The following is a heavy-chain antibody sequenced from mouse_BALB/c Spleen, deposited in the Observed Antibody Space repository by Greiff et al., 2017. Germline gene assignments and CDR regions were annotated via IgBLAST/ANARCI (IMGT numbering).Heavy chain of an antibody. D-gene: IGHD2-1*01. J-gene: IGHJ1*01. Sequence: VQLQQSGGGLVQPGGSRKLSCAASGFTFSSFGMHWVRQAPEKGLEWVAYISSGSSTIYYADTVKGRFTISRDNPKNTLFLQMTSLRSEDTAMYYCARYVYYGNYGYFDVGGAGTTVTVSS. CDR1: GFTFSSFG. V-gene: IGHV5-17*02. CDR3: ARYVYYGNYGYFDV. CDR2: ISSGSSTI.